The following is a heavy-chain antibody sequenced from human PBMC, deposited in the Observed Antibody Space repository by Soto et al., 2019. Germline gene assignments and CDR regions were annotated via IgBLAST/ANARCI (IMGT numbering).Heavy chain of an antibody. V-gene: IGHV3-23*01. J-gene: IGHJ6*03. Sequence: PGGSLILSCAASGFTFSSYAMSWVRQAPGKGLEWVSAISGSGGSTYYADSVKGRFTISRDNSKNTLYLQMNSLRAEDTAVYYCAKGGNYSNYIGWLNYYYYMDVWGKGTTVTVSS. CDR2: ISGSGGST. CDR1: GFTFSSYA. CDR3: AKGGNYSNYIGWLNYYYYMDV. D-gene: IGHD4-4*01.